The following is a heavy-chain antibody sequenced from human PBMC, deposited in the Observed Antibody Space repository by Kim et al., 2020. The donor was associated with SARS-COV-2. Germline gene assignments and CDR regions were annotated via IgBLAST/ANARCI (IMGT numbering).Heavy chain of an antibody. Sequence: GRTFNDDAVKGRFTISRDNSKNKLYLKMNSLRAEDTAVYYCAKTDFDMLDVWGQGTTVTVSS. D-gene: IGHD3-9*01. CDR3: AKTDFDMLDV. CDR2: GRT. J-gene: IGHJ6*02. V-gene: IGHV3-23*01.